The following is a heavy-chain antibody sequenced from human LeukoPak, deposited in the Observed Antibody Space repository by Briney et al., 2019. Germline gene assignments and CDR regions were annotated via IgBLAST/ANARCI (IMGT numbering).Heavy chain of an antibody. CDR3: AGDSSPDY. CDR1: GFTFSSYA. J-gene: IGHJ4*02. Sequence: GGSLRLSCAASGFTFSSYAMSWVRQAPGKGLEWVSAINVSGGGTYYADSVKGRFSISRDNAKNSLYLQMNSLRAEDTAVYYCAGDSSPDYWGQGTLVTVSS. CDR2: INVSGGGT. D-gene: IGHD6-13*01. V-gene: IGHV3-23*01.